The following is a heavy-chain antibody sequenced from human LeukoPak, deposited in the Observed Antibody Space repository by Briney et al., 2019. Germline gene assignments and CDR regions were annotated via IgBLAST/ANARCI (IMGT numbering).Heavy chain of an antibody. V-gene: IGHV3-23*01. D-gene: IGHD1-1*01. CDR3: AKTNWNDGTLDY. Sequence: GGSLRLSCAVSGFTFSNYAMTWVRQAPGKGLEWVSGISGSGTNTHYADSVKGRFTVSRDNSKNTLLLQLNSLRADDTAVYYCAKTNWNDGTLDYWGQGTLVTVSS. CDR2: ISGSGTNT. CDR1: GFTFSNYA. J-gene: IGHJ4*02.